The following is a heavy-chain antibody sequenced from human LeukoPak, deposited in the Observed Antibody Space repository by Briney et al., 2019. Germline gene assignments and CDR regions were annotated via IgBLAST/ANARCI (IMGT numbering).Heavy chain of an antibody. CDR3: ASLGRYCSSTSCHTGGGWFDP. CDR1: GGSISSYY. Sequence: SETLSLTCTVSGGSISSYYWSWIRQPPGKGLEWIGYIYTSGSTNYNPSLKSRVTISVDTSRNQFSLKLSSVTAADTAVYYCASLGRYCSSTSCHTGGGWFDPWGQGTLVTVSS. J-gene: IGHJ5*02. CDR2: IYTSGST. D-gene: IGHD2-2*02. V-gene: IGHV4-4*09.